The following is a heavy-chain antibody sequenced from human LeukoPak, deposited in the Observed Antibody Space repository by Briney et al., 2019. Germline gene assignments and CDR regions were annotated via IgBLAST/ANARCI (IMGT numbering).Heavy chain of an antibody. J-gene: IGHJ3*02. CDR1: GGTFSSYA. V-gene: IGHV1-69*13. D-gene: IGHD3-22*01. Sequence: ASVKVSFKASGGTFSSYAISWVRQAPGQGLEWMGGIIPIFGTANYAQKFQGRVTITADESTSTAYMELSSLRSEDTAVYYCARDYYYDSSGLKGDAFDIWGQGTMVTVSS. CDR2: IIPIFGTA. CDR3: ARDYYYDSSGLKGDAFDI.